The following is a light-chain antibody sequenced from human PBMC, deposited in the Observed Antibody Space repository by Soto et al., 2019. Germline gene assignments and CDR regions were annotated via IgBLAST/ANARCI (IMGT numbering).Light chain of an antibody. CDR3: QQRQYWPPIT. V-gene: IGKV3-15*01. Sequence: EIVMTQSPATLSVSPGERATLSCRASQSVSSNLAWYQQKPGQAPSLLIYGASTRATGTPARFSGSGSGTDFTLTISSLEPEDFAVYYCQQRQYWPPITFGQGTRLEIK. CDR2: GAS. CDR1: QSVSSN. J-gene: IGKJ5*01.